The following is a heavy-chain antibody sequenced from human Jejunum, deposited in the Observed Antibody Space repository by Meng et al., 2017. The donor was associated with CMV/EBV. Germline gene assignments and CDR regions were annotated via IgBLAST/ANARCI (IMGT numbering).Heavy chain of an antibody. J-gene: IGHJ4*02. CDR2: ISGSGGTT. CDR1: GFTFYTYA. CDR3: AKYSMSGSYYNFDS. D-gene: IGHD3-10*01. Sequence: GFTFYTYAMTWVRPAPGKGLEWVSSISGSGGTTFYVDSVRGRFTMSRDNSKNTLYLQINSLRAEDTAIYYCAKYSMSGSYYNFDSWGQGTLVTVSS. V-gene: IGHV3-23*01.